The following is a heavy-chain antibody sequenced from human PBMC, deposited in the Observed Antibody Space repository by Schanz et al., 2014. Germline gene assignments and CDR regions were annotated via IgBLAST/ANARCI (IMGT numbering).Heavy chain of an antibody. D-gene: IGHD5-12*01. J-gene: IGHJ4*02. CDR2: LWNDGSKK. CDR3: ARDFHGYGPHLDY. CDR1: GFTFSSYD. Sequence: QVQLVESGGGVVQPGRSLRLSCVASGFTFSSYDVFWVRQAPGKGLEWVAILWNDGSKKYYADSVKGRFTVSRDNSKNPLYLQLNSLRAEDTAVYYCARDFHGYGPHLDYWGQGSLVTVSS. V-gene: IGHV3-33*01.